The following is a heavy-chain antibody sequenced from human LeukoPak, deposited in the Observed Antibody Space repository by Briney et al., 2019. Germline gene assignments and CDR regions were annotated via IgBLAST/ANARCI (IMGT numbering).Heavy chain of an antibody. D-gene: IGHD1-14*01. J-gene: IGHJ4*02. CDR2: IKQDGSEI. V-gene: IGHV3-7*01. CDR3: ARNNPSGVWSFDY. CDR1: GFTFSTYW. Sequence: GGSLRLSCAASGFTFSTYWMSWVRQAPGKGLEWVANIKQDGSEISYVDSVKGRFTISRDNAKNSLYLQMNSLRAEDTAVYYCARNNPSGVWSFDYWGQGTLVTVSS.